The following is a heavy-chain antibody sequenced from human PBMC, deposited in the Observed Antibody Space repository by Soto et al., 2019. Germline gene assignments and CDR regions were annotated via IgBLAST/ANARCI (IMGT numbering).Heavy chain of an antibody. J-gene: IGHJ4*02. CDR3: ARDNNGDY. D-gene: IGHD2-8*01. CDR2: ISYDGSNK. Sequence: QVKLVESGGGVVQPGKSLRLSCAASGFTFGNYAMHWVRQAPGKGLEWVAVISYDGSNKYYADSVKGRFIISRDDSKNTLYLQMSSLRPEDTALYYCARDNNGDYWGQGTLVTVSS. CDR1: GFTFGNYA. V-gene: IGHV3-30-3*01.